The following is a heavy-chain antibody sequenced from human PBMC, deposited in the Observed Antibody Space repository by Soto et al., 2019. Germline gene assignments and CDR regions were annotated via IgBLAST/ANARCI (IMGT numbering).Heavy chain of an antibody. J-gene: IGHJ5*02. D-gene: IGHD6-13*01. CDR3: ARLERSWRTTSRWFDP. Sequence: VQLLESGAEVKKPGSSVKVSCKASGGTFSSYAISWVRQAPGQGLEWMGGIIPIFGTANYAQKFQGRVTITADESTSTAYMELSSLRSEDTAVYYCARLERSWRTTSRWFDPWGQGTLVTVSS. CDR1: GGTFSSYA. CDR2: IIPIFGTA. V-gene: IGHV1-69*01.